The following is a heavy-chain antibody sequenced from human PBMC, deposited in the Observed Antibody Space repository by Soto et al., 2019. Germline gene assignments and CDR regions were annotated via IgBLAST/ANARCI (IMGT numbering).Heavy chain of an antibody. Sequence: GESLKISCKGSGYRFKSYWIGWVRQMPGKGPEWMGIIFPRDSDTRYSPSFQGRVTISADESISTAFLQWNSLKASDTAMYYCVRGDVGDTFWGAFYFDLWGQGTLVTV. D-gene: IGHD3-16*01. J-gene: IGHJ4*02. V-gene: IGHV5-51*01. CDR3: VRGDVGDTFWGAFYFDL. CDR1: GYRFKSYW. CDR2: IFPRDSDT.